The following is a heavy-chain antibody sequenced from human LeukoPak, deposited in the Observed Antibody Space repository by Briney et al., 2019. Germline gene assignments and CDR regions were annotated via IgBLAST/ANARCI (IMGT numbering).Heavy chain of an antibody. Sequence: SETLSLTCTVSGGSISSSSYYWGWIRQPPGKGLEWIGSIYYSGSTYYNPSLKSRVTISVDTSKNQFSLKLSSVTAADTAVYYCATPYSSSSRYFDLWGRGTLVTVS. J-gene: IGHJ2*01. CDR1: GGSISSSSYY. V-gene: IGHV4-39*01. CDR2: IYYSGST. CDR3: ATPYSSSSRYFDL. D-gene: IGHD6-13*01.